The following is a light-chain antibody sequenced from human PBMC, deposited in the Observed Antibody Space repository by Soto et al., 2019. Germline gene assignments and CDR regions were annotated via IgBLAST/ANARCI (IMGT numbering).Light chain of an antibody. CDR2: KAS. CDR3: QQYNIYLIT. CDR1: QTIDSW. V-gene: IGKV1-5*03. Sequence: DVQMTKSPSTLFASVGDRVTITCRASQTIDSWLAWYQQKAGKAPKLLIHKASNLESGVPSRFSGSGSGREFTLTIRSLQPDDCATYYCQQYNIYLITFGRGARLEIK. J-gene: IGKJ5*01.